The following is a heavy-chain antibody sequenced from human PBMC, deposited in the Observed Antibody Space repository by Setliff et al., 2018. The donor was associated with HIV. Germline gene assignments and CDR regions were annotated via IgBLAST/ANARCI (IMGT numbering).Heavy chain of an antibody. CDR2: GHHSGTF. V-gene: IGHV4-59*08. CDR1: DGPINNYW. Sequence: PSETLSLTCTVSDGPINNYWWNWIRQSPGKGLEWIGFGHHSGTFSYNPSLNSRFTISIDTSKNQFSLKATSVTAEDTAVYYCARGAGLYGDYHVYWGQGTLVTVPQ. D-gene: IGHD4-17*01. J-gene: IGHJ4*02. CDR3: ARGAGLYGDYHVY.